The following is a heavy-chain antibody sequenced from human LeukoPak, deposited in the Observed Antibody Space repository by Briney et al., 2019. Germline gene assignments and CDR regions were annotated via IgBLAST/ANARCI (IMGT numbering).Heavy chain of an antibody. CDR2: ISAYNGNT. D-gene: IGHD2-2*01. J-gene: IGHJ4*02. Sequence: ASVKVSCKASGYTFTSYGISWVRQAPGQGLEWMGWISAYNGNTNYAQKLQGRVTMTTDTSTSTAYMELRSLRSDDTAVYYCARRSCSSTSCYHHFDYWGQGTLVTVSS. CDR3: ARRSCSSTSCYHHFDY. V-gene: IGHV1-18*01. CDR1: GYTFTSYG.